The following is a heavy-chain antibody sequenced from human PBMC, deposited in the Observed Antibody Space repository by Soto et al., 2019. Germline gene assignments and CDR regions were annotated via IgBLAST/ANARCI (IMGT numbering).Heavy chain of an antibody. J-gene: IGHJ4*02. CDR1: GFTFSTYG. V-gene: IGHV3-30*18. CDR2: ISYDGSYK. D-gene: IGHD2-15*01. Sequence: QVQLVESGGGVVQPGRPLRLSCAASGFTFSTYGMHWVRQAPGKGLEWVALISYDGSYKFYADSVKGRFTISRDNSKNTLYLQMNSLRADDTAVYYFAKDRVAVVVVVTASCDYWGQGTLVTVSS. CDR3: AKDRVAVVVVVTASCDY.